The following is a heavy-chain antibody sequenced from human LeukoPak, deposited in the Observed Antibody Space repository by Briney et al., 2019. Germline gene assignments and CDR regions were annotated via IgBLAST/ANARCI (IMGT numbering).Heavy chain of an antibody. J-gene: IGHJ4*02. CDR2: ISGNGGNT. CDR1: GFTFSTFA. D-gene: IGHD3-22*01. V-gene: IGHV3-23*01. Sequence: GGSLRLSCAASGFTFSTFAMCWVRQAPGKGLEWVSGISGNGGNTYYADSVRGRFTISRDNSKNTLYLQMNSLRAEDTAVYYCAKDDYYDSRRDFDYWGQGTLVTVSS. CDR3: AKDDYYDSRRDFDY.